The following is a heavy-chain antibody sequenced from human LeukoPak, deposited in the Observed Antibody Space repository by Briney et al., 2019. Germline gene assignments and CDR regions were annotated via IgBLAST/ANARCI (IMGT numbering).Heavy chain of an antibody. J-gene: IGHJ3*02. V-gene: IGHV3-23*01. CDR2: ISGSGDST. Sequence: GGSLRLSCAASGFTFSSYAMNWVRQAPGKGLEWVSTISGSGDSTYYADSVKGRFTISRDNSKNTLYLQMNTLRAEDTAVYYCARSIYASGSFYTFDIWGQGTMVTVSS. CDR1: GFTFSSYA. D-gene: IGHD3-10*01. CDR3: ARSIYASGSFYTFDI.